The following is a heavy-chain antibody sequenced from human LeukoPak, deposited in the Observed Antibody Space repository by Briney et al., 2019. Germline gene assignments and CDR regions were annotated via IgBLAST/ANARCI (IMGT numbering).Heavy chain of an antibody. D-gene: IGHD3-10*01. J-gene: IGHJ4*02. CDR2: ISSSGSTI. Sequence: PGGSLRLSCAASGFTFSSYEMNWVRQAPGKGLEWVSYISSSGSTIYYADSVKGRFTISRDNAKDSLYLQMNSLRAEDTAVYYCGRFYYAQGYFDYWGQGTLVTVSS. CDR3: GRFYYAQGYFDY. V-gene: IGHV3-48*03. CDR1: GFTFSSYE.